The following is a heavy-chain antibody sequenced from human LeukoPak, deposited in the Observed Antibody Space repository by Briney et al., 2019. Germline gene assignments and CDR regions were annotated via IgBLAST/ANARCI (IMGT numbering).Heavy chain of an antibody. D-gene: IGHD3-9*01. J-gene: IGHJ5*02. CDR3: ARDGSDILTGYSAKFDP. CDR2: IYYSGST. CDR1: GGPISSSSYY. V-gene: IGHV4-39*07. Sequence: SETLSLTCTVSGGPISSSSYYWGWIRQLPGKGLEWIGSIYYSGSTYYNPSLKSRVTISVDTSKNQFSLKLSSVTAADTAVYYCARDGSDILTGYSAKFDPWGQGTLVTVSS.